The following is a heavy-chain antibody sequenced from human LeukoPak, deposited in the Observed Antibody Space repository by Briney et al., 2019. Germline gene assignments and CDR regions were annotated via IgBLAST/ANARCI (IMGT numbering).Heavy chain of an antibody. Sequence: GGSLRLSCAASGFTFSSYAMSWVRQAPGKGLEWVSAISGSGGSTYYADSVKGRFTISRDNSKNTLYLQMNSLRAEDTAVYYCAKDDQYYYDSSGYYFFDCWGQGTLVTVSS. CDR2: ISGSGGST. CDR1: GFTFSSYA. J-gene: IGHJ4*02. D-gene: IGHD3-22*01. CDR3: AKDDQYYYDSSGYYFFDC. V-gene: IGHV3-23*01.